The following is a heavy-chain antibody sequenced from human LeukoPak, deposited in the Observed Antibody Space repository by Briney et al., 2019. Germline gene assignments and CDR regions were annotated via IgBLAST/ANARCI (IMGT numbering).Heavy chain of an antibody. CDR3: ARDKYDILTGYEYFDY. V-gene: IGHV4-4*07. D-gene: IGHD3-9*01. CDR1: GGSISSYY. J-gene: IGHJ4*02. CDR2: IYTSGST. Sequence: PSETLSLTCTVSGGSISSYYWSWIRQPAGKGLDWIGRIYTSGSTNYNPSLKSRVTMSVDTSKNQFSLKLSSVTAADTAVYYCARDKYDILTGYEYFDYWGQGTLVTVSS.